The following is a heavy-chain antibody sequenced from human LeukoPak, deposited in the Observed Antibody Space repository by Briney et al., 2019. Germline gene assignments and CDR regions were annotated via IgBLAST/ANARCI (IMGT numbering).Heavy chain of an antibody. CDR3: ARGNYFDY. V-gene: IGHV3-21*01. Sequence: PGGSLRLSCAASGFTFSSYSMHWVRQAPGKGLGWVSSISTTTYTYYADSVKGRFTISRDNAKNSLYLQMNSLRAEDTGVYYCARGNYFDYWGQGTLVTVSS. CDR1: GFTFSSYS. J-gene: IGHJ4*02. D-gene: IGHD3-10*01. CDR2: ISTTTYT.